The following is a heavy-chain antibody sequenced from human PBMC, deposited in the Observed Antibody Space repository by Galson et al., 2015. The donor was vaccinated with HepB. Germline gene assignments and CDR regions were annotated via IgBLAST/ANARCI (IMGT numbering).Heavy chain of an antibody. V-gene: IGHV3-30*18. CDR3: AKDEGYCTGGSCYRQDY. Sequence: SLRLSCAASGFTFMKYGMHWVRQTPGKGLEWVAVISYNGTNKYYADSVKGRFTISRDNSKNTLYLQMDSLRIEDTSVYYCAKDEGYCTGGSCYRQDYWGQGTLVTVSS. CDR2: ISYNGTNK. D-gene: IGHD2-15*01. J-gene: IGHJ4*02. CDR1: GFTFMKYG.